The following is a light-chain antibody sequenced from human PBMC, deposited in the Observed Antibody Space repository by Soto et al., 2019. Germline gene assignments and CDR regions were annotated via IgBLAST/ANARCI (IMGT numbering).Light chain of an antibody. J-gene: IGKJ4*01. CDR1: QSISRS. CDR2: DAS. V-gene: IGKV1-5*01. Sequence: DIQMTQSPSTLSASVGDRVTITCRASQSISRSLAWYQQKPGKAPNLLISDASSLERGVPSRFSGSGSGTEFTLTISSLQSEDFAVYYCQQYNDLPPLTFGGGTKVEI. CDR3: QQYNDLPPLT.